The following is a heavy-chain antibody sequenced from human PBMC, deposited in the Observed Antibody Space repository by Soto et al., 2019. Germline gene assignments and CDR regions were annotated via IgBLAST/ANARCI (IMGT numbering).Heavy chain of an antibody. V-gene: IGHV1-2*02. CDR1: GYTFTGYY. D-gene: IGHD3-10*01. Sequence: ASVKVSCKASGYTFTGYYMHWVRQAPGQGLEWMGWINPNSGGTNYAQKFQGRVTMTRDTSISTAYMELSRLRSDDTAGYYCARDGPGYYGSGSYHFDYWGQGTLVTVSS. CDR3: ARDGPGYYGSGSYHFDY. J-gene: IGHJ4*02. CDR2: INPNSGGT.